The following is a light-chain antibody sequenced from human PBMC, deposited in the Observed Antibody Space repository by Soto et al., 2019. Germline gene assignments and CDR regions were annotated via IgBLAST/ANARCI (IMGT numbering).Light chain of an antibody. Sequence: EIVLTQSPATLSLSPGERATLSCRASQSVSTYLAWYQQRPGQAPRLLIYDASYRATDIPPRFSGSGSGTDFTLTISSLEPEDFATYYCQQYYSYPLTFGQGTRLEIK. V-gene: IGKV3-11*01. CDR3: QQYYSYPLT. J-gene: IGKJ5*01. CDR2: DAS. CDR1: QSVSTY.